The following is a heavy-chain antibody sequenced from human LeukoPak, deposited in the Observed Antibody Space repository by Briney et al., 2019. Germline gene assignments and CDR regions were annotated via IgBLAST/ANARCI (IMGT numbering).Heavy chain of an antibody. CDR1: AFTFSSYS. CDR3: ARDLSPPSCCGDCPSPVDY. J-gene: IGHJ4*02. V-gene: IGHV3-21*03. Sequence: GGSLRLSCAAPAFTFSSYSMKWVRQAPGKGMEWVSSISSRSIYISNADSVKGRFTISRDNPKNSLYLQMNSLRADETAEYYCARDLSPPSCCGDCPSPVDYWGQGTLVTVSS. D-gene: IGHD2-21*02. CDR2: ISSRSIYI.